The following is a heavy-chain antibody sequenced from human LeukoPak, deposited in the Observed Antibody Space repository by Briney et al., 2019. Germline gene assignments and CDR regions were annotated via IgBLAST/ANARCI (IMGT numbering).Heavy chain of an antibody. CDR1: GFTFSSYA. Sequence: PGGSLRLSCAASGFTFSSYAMSWVRQAPGKGLEWVSTITGSGGSTYYADSVKGRFTISRDNSKNTLYLQMSSLRAEDTAVYYCAKGATCGYQFDYWGQGTLVTVSS. CDR2: ITGSGGST. V-gene: IGHV3-23*01. CDR3: AKGATCGYQFDY. J-gene: IGHJ4*02. D-gene: IGHD1-26*01.